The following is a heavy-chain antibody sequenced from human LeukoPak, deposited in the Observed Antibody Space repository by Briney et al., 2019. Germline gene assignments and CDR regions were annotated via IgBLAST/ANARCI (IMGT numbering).Heavy chain of an antibody. CDR1: GGSISSYY. CDR2: IYTSGST. Sequence: SETLSLTCTVSGGSISSYYWSWIRQPAGKGLERIGRIYTSGSTNYNPSLKSRVTMSVDTSKNQFSLKLSSVTAADTAVYYCARSPYYDFWSGYYYLDYWGQGTLVTVSS. V-gene: IGHV4-4*07. J-gene: IGHJ4*02. CDR3: ARSPYYDFWSGYYYLDY. D-gene: IGHD3-3*01.